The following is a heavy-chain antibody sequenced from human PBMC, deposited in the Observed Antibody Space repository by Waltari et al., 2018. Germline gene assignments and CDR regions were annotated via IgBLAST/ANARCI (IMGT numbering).Heavy chain of an antibody. D-gene: IGHD6-19*01. CDR1: GFTFSDYW. CDR2: IQEDGGTK. V-gene: IGHV3-7*01. J-gene: IGHJ4*02. CDR3: ATNDGWSPGGNY. Sequence: EVHLVESEGGLVQPGGSLRLSCVASGFTFSDYWLRWVRQAPGKGLEWLGNIQEDGGTKNYVDSVKGRFTISRDNAKNSLYLQMNSLRAEDTAVYYCATNDGWSPGGNYWGQGTLVTVSS.